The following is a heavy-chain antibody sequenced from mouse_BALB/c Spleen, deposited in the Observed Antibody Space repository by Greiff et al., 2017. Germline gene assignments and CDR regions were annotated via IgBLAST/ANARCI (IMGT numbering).Heavy chain of an antibody. Sequence: EVKLVESGPGLVKPSQSLSLTCTVTGYSITSDYAWNWIRQFPGNKLEWMGYISYSGSTSYNPSLKSRISITRDTSKNQFFLQLNSVTTEDTATYYCARGSYGNYEAWFAYWGQGTLVTVSA. CDR3: ARGSYGNYEAWFAY. CDR2: ISYSGST. V-gene: IGHV3-2*02. J-gene: IGHJ3*01. D-gene: IGHD2-1*01. CDR1: GYSITSDYA.